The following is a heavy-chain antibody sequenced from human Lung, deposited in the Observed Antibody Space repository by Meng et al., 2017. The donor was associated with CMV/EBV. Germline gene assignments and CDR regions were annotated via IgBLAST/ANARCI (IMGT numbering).Heavy chain of an antibody. Sequence: GESLKISCAASGFTFSSYEMHWIRLAPGKGLEWISYISGDGSDLFYGDSVRGRFTISRDNAKNSLYLQINSLRVEDTAVYYCVRDILRVGITYYFDYWGQGTLVTVSS. J-gene: IGHJ4*02. CDR3: VRDILRVGITYYFDY. D-gene: IGHD1-26*01. CDR2: ISGDGSDL. V-gene: IGHV3-48*03. CDR1: GFTFSSYE.